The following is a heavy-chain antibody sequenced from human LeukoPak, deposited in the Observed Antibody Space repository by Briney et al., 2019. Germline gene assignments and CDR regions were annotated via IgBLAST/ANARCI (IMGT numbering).Heavy chain of an antibody. V-gene: IGHV4-38-2*02. CDR3: AKSNGYGLVDI. D-gene: IGHD3-10*01. J-gene: IGHJ3*02. CDR2: SGST. Sequence: SETLSLTCTVSGYSISSGYYWGWIRQPPGKGLEWIGYSGSTNYNPSLKSRVTISVDTAKNQFSLKLNSVTAADTAVYYCAKSNGYGLVDIWGQGTMTVSS. CDR1: GYSISSGYY.